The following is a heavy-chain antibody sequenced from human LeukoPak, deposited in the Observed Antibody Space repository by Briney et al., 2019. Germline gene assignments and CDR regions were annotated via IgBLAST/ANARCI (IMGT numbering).Heavy chain of an antibody. CDR1: GYSISSGYY. V-gene: IGHV4-38-2*02. Sequence: SETLSLTCTVSGYSISSGYYWGWIRQPPGKGLEWIGSIYHSGSTYYNPSLKSRVTISVDTSKNQFSLKLSSVTAADTAVYYCARQGAVYCSGGSCYENWFDPWGQGTLVTVSS. J-gene: IGHJ5*02. CDR3: ARQGAVYCSGGSCYENWFDP. CDR2: IYHSGST. D-gene: IGHD2-15*01.